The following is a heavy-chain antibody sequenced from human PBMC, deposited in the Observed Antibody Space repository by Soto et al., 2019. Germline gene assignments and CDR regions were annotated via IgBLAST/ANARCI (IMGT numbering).Heavy chain of an antibody. CDR2: ISRSGSTI. J-gene: IGHJ4*02. Sequence: PGGSLRLSCTASGFTFSSYDMNWVRQAPGKGLEWVSYISRSGSTIYYADSMQGRFTISRDNAKNSLYLQMNSLRAEDTAVYYCARDLGTTYYYGSGSYYMDYWGQGTLVTVSS. D-gene: IGHD3-10*01. CDR3: ARDLGTTYYYGSGSYYMDY. CDR1: GFTFSSYD. V-gene: IGHV3-48*03.